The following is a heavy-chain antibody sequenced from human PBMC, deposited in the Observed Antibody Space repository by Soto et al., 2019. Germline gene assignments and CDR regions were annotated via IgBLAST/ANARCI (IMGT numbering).Heavy chain of an antibody. V-gene: IGHV4-34*01. CDR1: GGSFSGYY. CDR2: INHSGST. CDR3: ARGHYDILTGYYY. J-gene: IGHJ4*02. Sequence: SETLSLTCAVYGGSFSGYYWSWIRQPPGKGLEWIGEINHSGSTNYNPSLKSRVTISIDTSKNQFSLKLSSVTAADTAVYYCARGHYDILTGYYYWGQGTLVTVSS. D-gene: IGHD3-9*01.